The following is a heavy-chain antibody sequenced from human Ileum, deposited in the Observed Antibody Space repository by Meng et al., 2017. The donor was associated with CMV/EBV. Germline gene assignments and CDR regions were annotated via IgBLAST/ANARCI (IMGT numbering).Heavy chain of an antibody. CDR2: IYYSGTT. J-gene: IGHJ4*02. CDR1: GGSISSGDYY. D-gene: IGHD6-13*01. V-gene: IGHV4-30-4*08. Sequence: VQLQESGPGLLKPSQTLSLTCTVSGGSISSGDYYWTWIRQPPGKGLEWIGYIYYSGTTYYNPSLKSRVSISVDTSRNQFSLQLSSVTAADTAVYYCARRSSGLFDYWGQGILVTVSS. CDR3: ARRSSGLFDY.